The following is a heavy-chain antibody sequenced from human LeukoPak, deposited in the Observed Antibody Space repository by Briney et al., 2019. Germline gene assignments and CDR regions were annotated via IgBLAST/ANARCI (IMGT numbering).Heavy chain of an antibody. Sequence: GASVKVSCKASGYTFTGYYMHWVRQAPGQGLEWMGWINPNSGGTNYAQKFQGRVTMTRDTSISTAYMELSRLRSDDTAVYYCARELRIGSVTPTKDYYYYYMDVWGKGTTVTVSS. CDR1: GYTFTGYY. CDR2: INPNSGGT. V-gene: IGHV1-2*02. D-gene: IGHD4-23*01. CDR3: ARELRIGSVTPTKDYYYYYMDV. J-gene: IGHJ6*03.